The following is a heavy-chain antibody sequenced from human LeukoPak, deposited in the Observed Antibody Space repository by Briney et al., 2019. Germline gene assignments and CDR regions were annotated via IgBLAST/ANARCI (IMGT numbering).Heavy chain of an antibody. D-gene: IGHD5-18*01. Sequence: SETLSLTCAVDGGSFSDYFWSWIRQPPGKGLEWIGEINYRGSTNYNPSLKSRVTMSIDTSKNQYSLKLNSVTSADTAVYYCARGGHNYGYYNWGQGTLVTVSS. CDR3: ARGGHNYGYYN. CDR2: INYRGST. J-gene: IGHJ4*02. CDR1: GGSFSDYF. V-gene: IGHV4-34*01.